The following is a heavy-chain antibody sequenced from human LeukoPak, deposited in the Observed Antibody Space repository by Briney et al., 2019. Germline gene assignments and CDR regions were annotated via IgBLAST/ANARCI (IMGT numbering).Heavy chain of an antibody. Sequence: GGSLRLSCAASGFTFSSYAMSWVRQAPGKGLEWVAVISYDGSNKYYADSVKGRFTISRDNSKNTLYLQMNSLRAEDTAVYYCAKDRHYYDSSGYSHFDYWGQGTLVTVSS. CDR3: AKDRHYYDSSGYSHFDY. CDR1: GFTFSSYA. J-gene: IGHJ4*02. CDR2: ISYDGSNK. D-gene: IGHD3-22*01. V-gene: IGHV3-30*18.